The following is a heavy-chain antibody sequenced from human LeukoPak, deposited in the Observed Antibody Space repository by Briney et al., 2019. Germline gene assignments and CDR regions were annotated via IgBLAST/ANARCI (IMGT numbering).Heavy chain of an antibody. CDR2: ISWNSGSI. Sequence: GGSLRPSCAASGFTFDDYAMHWVRQAPGKGLEWVSGISWNSGSIGYADSVKGRFTISRDNAKNSLYLQMNSLRAEDTALYYCAKGYYYDGSGYLDYWGQGTLVTVSS. J-gene: IGHJ4*02. CDR3: AKGYYYDGSGYLDY. CDR1: GFTFDDYA. V-gene: IGHV3-9*01. D-gene: IGHD3-22*01.